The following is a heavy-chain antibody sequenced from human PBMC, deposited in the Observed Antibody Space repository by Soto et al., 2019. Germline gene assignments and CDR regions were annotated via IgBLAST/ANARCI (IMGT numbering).Heavy chain of an antibody. CDR1: GGSFSDFA. CDR2: IIPMLAAT. J-gene: IGHJ4*02. V-gene: IGHV1-69*19. D-gene: IGHD2-15*01. CDR3: ARGAIVAVPAALSSYHDYTNYRFDS. Sequence: QVQLAQSGAEMTKPGSSVKVSCRASGGSFSDFAFSWVRQAPGQGLEWMGGIIPMLAATKYAQRLQDRVTITADASTNPFYLALNSLTSDDTAIYYCARGAIVAVPAALSSYHDYTNYRFDSWGQGTLVTVSS.